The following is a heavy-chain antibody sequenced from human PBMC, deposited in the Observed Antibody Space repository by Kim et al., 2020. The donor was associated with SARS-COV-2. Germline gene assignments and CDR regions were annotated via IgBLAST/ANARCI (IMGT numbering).Heavy chain of an antibody. J-gene: IGHJ6*02. V-gene: IGHV3-23*03. D-gene: IGHD4-17*01. CDR1: GFTFSSYA. CDR3: AKSNAYGDYYYYGMDV. CDR2: IYSGGSST. Sequence: GGSLRLSCAASGFTFSSYAMSWVRQAPGKGLEWVSVIYSGGSSTYYADSVKGRFTISRDNSKNTLYLQMNSLRAEDTAVYYCAKSNAYGDYYYYGMDVWGQGTTVTVSS.